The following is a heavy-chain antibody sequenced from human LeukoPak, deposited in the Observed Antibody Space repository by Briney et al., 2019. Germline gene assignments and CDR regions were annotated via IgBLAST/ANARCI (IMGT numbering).Heavy chain of an antibody. D-gene: IGHD2/OR15-2a*01. V-gene: IGHV3-23*01. CDR1: GFTFSSYA. Sequence: QPGGSLRLSCAASGFTFSSYAMSWVRQAPGKGLEWVSAINGRGDNTYYADFVKGRFTISRDNSKATLYLQINNLRAEDTAMYYCAKDRVSPGFNLFDPWGQGTLVTVSS. CDR2: INGRGDNT. CDR3: AKDRVSPGFNLFDP. J-gene: IGHJ5*02.